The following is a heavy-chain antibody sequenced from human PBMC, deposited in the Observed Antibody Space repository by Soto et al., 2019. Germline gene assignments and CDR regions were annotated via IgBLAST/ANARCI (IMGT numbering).Heavy chain of an antibody. CDR2: INAGNGNT. J-gene: IGHJ6*02. D-gene: IGHD3-10*01. CDR3: ARGQGSGSYRDPGAYYYYGMDV. Sequence: QVQLVQSGAEVKKPGASVKVSCKASGYTFTSYAMHWVRQAPGQRLEWMGWINAGNGNTKYSQKFQGRVTITRDTSASTAYMELSSLRSEDTAVYYCARGQGSGSYRDPGAYYYYGMDVWGQGTTVTVSS. V-gene: IGHV1-3*01. CDR1: GYTFTSYA.